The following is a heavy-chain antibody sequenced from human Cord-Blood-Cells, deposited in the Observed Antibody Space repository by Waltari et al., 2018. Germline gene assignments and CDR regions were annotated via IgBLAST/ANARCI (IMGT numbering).Heavy chain of an antibody. CDR2: IYYSGST. V-gene: IGHV4-59*01. CDR3: ARAPLLVLELRKGNYWYFDL. CDR1: GGSISSYY. Sequence: QVQLQESGPGLVKPSETLSLTCTVSGGSISSYYWSWIRQPPGKGLEWIGYIYYSGSTNYNPSLKSRVTISVDTSKNQFSLKLSSVTAADTAVYYCARAPLLVLELRKGNYWYFDLWGRGTLVTVSS. D-gene: IGHD1-7*01. J-gene: IGHJ2*01.